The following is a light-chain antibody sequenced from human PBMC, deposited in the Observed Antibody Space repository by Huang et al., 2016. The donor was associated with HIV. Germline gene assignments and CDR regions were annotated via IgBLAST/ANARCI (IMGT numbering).Light chain of an antibody. Sequence: EIVLTQSPATLSLSPGEGATLSCRASQSVTTDLAWYQVKPGQAPRLLIYDASTRATGIPARFSGGGSATDFTLTISNIEPEDFAVYYCQQRTNSIFTFGPGTKVDIK. J-gene: IGKJ3*01. CDR3: QQRTNSIFT. CDR1: QSVTTD. CDR2: DAS. V-gene: IGKV3-11*01.